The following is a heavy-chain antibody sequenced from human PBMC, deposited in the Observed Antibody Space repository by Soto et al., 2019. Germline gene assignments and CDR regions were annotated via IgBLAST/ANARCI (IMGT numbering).Heavy chain of an antibody. V-gene: IGHV1-18*01. J-gene: IGHJ4*02. Sequence: AALKVSCKTSGSTFTSYGISCVRHSPGQGLEWMGWISAYNGNTNYAQKLQGRVTMTTDTSTSTAYMELRSLRSDDTAVYYCATGFYGSGRPEYWGQGTLVTVSS. CDR2: ISAYNGNT. D-gene: IGHD3-10*01. CDR3: ATGFYGSGRPEY. CDR1: GSTFTSYG.